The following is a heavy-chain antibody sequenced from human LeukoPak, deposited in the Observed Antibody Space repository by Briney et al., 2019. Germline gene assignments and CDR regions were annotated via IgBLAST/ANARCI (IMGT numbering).Heavy chain of an antibody. CDR1: GFTFSSHS. Sequence: GGSLRLSCSASGFTFSSHSMNWFRQAPGKGLDWVSYISSSSSTIYYADSVKGRFTISRDNAKNSLYLQMNSLRAEDTAVYYCASRPTPRYCSSTSCYTVDYWGQGTLVTGSS. D-gene: IGHD2-2*02. CDR2: ISSSSSTI. CDR3: ASRPTPRYCSSTSCYTVDY. V-gene: IGHV3-48*01. J-gene: IGHJ4*02.